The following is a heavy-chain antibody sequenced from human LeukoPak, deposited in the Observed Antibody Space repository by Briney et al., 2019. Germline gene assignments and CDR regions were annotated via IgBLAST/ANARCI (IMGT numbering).Heavy chain of an antibody. CDR2: VYSGGST. V-gene: IGHV3-53*05. CDR3: AKGIYGHVY. J-gene: IGHJ4*02. Sequence: GGSLRLSCAASGFTVSSDYMTWVRQAPGKGLEWVSFVYSGGSTYYEDSVKGRFTLSRDNSKNTLYLQMNSLRAEDTAVYYCAKGIYGHVYWGQGTLVTVSS. CDR1: GFTVSSDY. D-gene: IGHD2/OR15-2a*01.